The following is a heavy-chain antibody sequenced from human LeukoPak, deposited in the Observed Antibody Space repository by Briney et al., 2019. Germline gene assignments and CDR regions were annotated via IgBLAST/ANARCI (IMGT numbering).Heavy chain of an antibody. J-gene: IGHJ4*02. CDR1: GGTFSSYA. D-gene: IGHD6-6*01. CDR2: IIPIFGTA. V-gene: IGHV1-69*13. CDR3: ARDRKAYSSSTYFDY. Sequence: SVKVSCKASGGTFSSYAIGWVRQAPGQGLEWMGGIIPIFGTANYAQKFQGRVTITADESTSTAYMELSSLRSEDTAVYYCARDRKAYSSSTYFDYWGQGTLVTVSS.